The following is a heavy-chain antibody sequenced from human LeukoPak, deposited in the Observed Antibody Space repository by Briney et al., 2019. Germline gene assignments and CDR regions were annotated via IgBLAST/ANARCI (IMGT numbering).Heavy chain of an antibody. CDR1: GYTFTGYY. V-gene: IGHV1-2*02. J-gene: IGHJ4*02. Sequence: ASVKVSCKPSGYTFTGYYMHWVRQAPGQGLEWMGWINPNSGGTNYAQKFQGRVTMTRDTSISTAYMELSSLRSDDTAVYYCARDSQKIFDYWGQGTLVTVSS. CDR2: INPNSGGT. CDR3: ARDSQKIFDY.